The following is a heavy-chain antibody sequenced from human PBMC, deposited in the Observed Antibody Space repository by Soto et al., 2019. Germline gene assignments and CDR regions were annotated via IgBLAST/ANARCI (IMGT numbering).Heavy chain of an antibody. J-gene: IGHJ4*02. V-gene: IGHV3-23*01. Sequence: GVSQRHSYTAVEFNCVDFGMRWVRQAKGKGLEWVSAISGSGGSTYYADSVKGRFTISRDNSKNTLYLQMNSLRAEDTAVYYCAKPDLYDIVVVPAAMDISFDYWGQGTPVTLSS. CDR3: AKPDLYDIVVVPAAMDISFDY. CDR2: ISGSGGST. D-gene: IGHD2-2*01. CDR1: EFNCVDFG.